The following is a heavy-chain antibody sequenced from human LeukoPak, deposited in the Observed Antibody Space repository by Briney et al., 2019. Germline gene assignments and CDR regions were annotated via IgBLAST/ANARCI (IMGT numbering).Heavy chain of an antibody. D-gene: IGHD3-22*01. CDR1: GGTFSSYA. J-gene: IGHJ4*02. V-gene: IGHV1-69*13. CDR3: AITYYYDSSPTNSDY. Sequence: ASVKVSCKASGGTFSSYAISWVRQAPGQGLEWMGGIIPIFGTANYAQKFQGRVTITADESTSTAYMELSSPRSEDTAVYYCAITYYYDSSPTNSDYWGQGTLVTVSS. CDR2: IIPIFGTA.